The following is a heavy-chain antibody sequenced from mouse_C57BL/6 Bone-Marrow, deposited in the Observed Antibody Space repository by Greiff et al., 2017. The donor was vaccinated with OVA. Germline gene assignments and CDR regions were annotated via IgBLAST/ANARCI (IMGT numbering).Heavy chain of an antibody. CDR2: IDPENGDT. V-gene: IGHV14-4*01. CDR1: GFNIKDDY. Sequence: EVKLQESGAELVRPGASVKLSCTASGFNIKDDYMHWVKQRPEQGLEWIGWIDPENGDTEYASKFQGKATITADTSSNTAYLQLSSLTSEDTAVYYCTTSLDGYYPFAYWGQGTLVTVSA. J-gene: IGHJ3*01. D-gene: IGHD2-3*01. CDR3: TTSLDGYYPFAY.